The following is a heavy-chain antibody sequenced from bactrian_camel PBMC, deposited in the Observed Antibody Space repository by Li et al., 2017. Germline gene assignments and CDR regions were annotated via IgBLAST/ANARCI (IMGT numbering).Heavy chain of an antibody. CDR3: ATEGSVVTTLLPALAY. CDR2: VYSDGSNT. D-gene: IGHD2*01. J-gene: IGHJ4*01. CDR1: GYTDTIYA. Sequence: HVQLVESGGDSVQSGGSLRLSCVLFGYTDTIYAMGFFRQVPGKGLEWMSSVYSDGSNTYYTDSVKGRFTLSRDNAKNTVYLQMNSLKSEDAALYYCATEGSVVTTLLPALAYWGQGTQVTVS. V-gene: IGHV3-2*01.